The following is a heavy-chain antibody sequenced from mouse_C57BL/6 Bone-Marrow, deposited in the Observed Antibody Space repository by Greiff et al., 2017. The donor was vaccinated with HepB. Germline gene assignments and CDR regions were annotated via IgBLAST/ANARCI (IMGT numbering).Heavy chain of an antibody. Sequence: VQLQQPGAELVRPGSSVNLSCKASGYTFTSYWMDWVKQRPGQGLEWIGNIYPSDSETHYNQKFKDKATLTVDKSSSTAYMQLSSLTSEDSAVYYCARLITTVVATPYFDYWGQGTTLTVSS. J-gene: IGHJ2*01. V-gene: IGHV1-61*01. CDR3: ARLITTVVATPYFDY. CDR1: GYTFTSYW. CDR2: IYPSDSET. D-gene: IGHD1-1*01.